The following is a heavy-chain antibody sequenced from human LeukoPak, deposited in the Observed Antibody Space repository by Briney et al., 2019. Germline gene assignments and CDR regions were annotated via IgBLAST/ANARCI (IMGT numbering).Heavy chain of an antibody. V-gene: IGHV3-23*01. Sequence: GGSLRLSYSASGFSFDTYVMSWVRQAPGRGLEWVSSISGGGHHTYYADSVKGRLTISRDNSKSSLFLHISSLTVEDSAVYYCAKGISADGYNFERGADYWGQGTLVIVSS. CDR3: AKGISADGYNFERGADY. J-gene: IGHJ4*02. D-gene: IGHD5-24*01. CDR2: ISGGGHHT. CDR1: GFSFDTYV.